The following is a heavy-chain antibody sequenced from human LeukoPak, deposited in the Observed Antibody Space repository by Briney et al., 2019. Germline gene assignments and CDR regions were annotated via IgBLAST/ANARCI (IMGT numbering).Heavy chain of an antibody. CDR2: IDPRSSYM. CDR1: GFTFSTYT. CDR3: ARKEVLFDK. V-gene: IGHV3-21*01. Sequence: GGSLRLSCSASGFTFSTYTMNWVRQAPGKGLEWVSSIDPRSSYMYYADSVRGRSTISRDNAQNTLYLQMNSLRAEDTAVYYCARKEVLFDKWGQGTLVTVSS. J-gene: IGHJ4*02. D-gene: IGHD2/OR15-2a*01.